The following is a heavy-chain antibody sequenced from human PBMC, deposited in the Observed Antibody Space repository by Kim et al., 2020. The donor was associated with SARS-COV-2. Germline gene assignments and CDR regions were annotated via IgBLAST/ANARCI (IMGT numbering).Heavy chain of an antibody. CDR1: GGSLSSGAYY. J-gene: IGHJ5*01. Sequence: SQTLSLTCSVSGGSLSSGAYYWSWIRQHPGKGLEWVGYTHDTGTSFYNPSLKSRVTISMDTSKNQISLKLTSVTAADTAVYFCATREAAGGLDSWGQGTLVTV. V-gene: IGHV4-31*03. CDR2: THDTGTS. D-gene: IGHD1-26*01. CDR3: ATREAAGGLDS.